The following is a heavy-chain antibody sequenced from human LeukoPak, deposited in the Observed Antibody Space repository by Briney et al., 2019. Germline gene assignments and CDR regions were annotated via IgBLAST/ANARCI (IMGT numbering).Heavy chain of an antibody. V-gene: IGHV5-51*01. J-gene: IGHJ4*02. CDR3: ARHHMPYGDYVAFDY. D-gene: IGHD4-17*01. Sequence: LGESLKISCKGSGYSFTSYWIGWVRQIPGKGLEWMGIIYPGDSDTRYSPSFQGQVTISADNSITTAYLQWSSLKASDTAMYYCARHHMPYGDYVAFDYWGQGTLVTVSS. CDR2: IYPGDSDT. CDR1: GYSFTSYW.